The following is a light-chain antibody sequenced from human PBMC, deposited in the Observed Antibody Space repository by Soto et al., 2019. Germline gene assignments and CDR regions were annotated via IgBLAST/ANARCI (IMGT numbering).Light chain of an antibody. CDR3: QQRSNWPRT. V-gene: IGKV3D-20*02. J-gene: IGKJ1*01. CDR1: QSVSSSY. CDR2: DAS. Sequence: EIVLTQSPGTLSLSPVERATLSCRASQSVSSSYLAWYQQKPGQAPRLLIYDASNRATGIPARFSGSGSGTDFTLTISSLEPEDFAVYYCQQRSNWPRTFGQGTKV.